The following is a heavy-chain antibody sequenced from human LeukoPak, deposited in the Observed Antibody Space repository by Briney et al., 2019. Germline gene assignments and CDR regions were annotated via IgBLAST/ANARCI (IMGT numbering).Heavy chain of an antibody. CDR3: AKVGVATRSMASLLYFDY. J-gene: IGHJ4*02. V-gene: IGHV3-30*04. CDR1: GFTFSNYA. Sequence: PGGSLRLSCEASGFTFSNYAMHWVRQAPGKGLEWVAVISFDGSNKYYADSVKGRFTISRDNSRNTLYLQMNSLSAEDTALYYCAKVGVATRSMASLLYFDYWGQGTLVTVSS. D-gene: IGHD5-12*01. CDR2: ISFDGSNK.